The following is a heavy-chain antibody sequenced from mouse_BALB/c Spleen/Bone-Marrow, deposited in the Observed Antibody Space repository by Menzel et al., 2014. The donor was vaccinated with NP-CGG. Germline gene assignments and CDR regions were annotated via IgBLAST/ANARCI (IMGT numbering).Heavy chain of an antibody. Sequence: VQLKESGPELVKPGASVKGSCKASGYVFTSYNMFLGEQSHGKSLEWIGYIDPYSGGTNYNQKFKGKATLTVDKSSNTAYMHLNSLTSEDSAVYYCARELSRAMDYWGQGTSVTVSS. V-gene: IGHV1S135*01. CDR2: IDPYSGGT. CDR1: GYVFTSYN. J-gene: IGHJ4*01. D-gene: IGHD1-1*01. CDR3: ARELSRAMDY.